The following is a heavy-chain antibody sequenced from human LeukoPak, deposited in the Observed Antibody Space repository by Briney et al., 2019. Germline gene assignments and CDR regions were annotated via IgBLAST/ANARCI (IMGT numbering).Heavy chain of an antibody. D-gene: IGHD6-19*01. CDR2: ISYDGSNK. V-gene: IGHV3-30*18. CDR1: GFTFSSYG. Sequence: GRSLRLSCAASGFTFSSYGMHWVRQSPGKGLEWVAVISYDGSNKYYADSVKGRFTISRDNSKNTLYLQMNSLRAEDTDVYYCAKTGYSSGWYVIYFDYWGQGTLVTVSS. J-gene: IGHJ4*02. CDR3: AKTGYSSGWYVIYFDY.